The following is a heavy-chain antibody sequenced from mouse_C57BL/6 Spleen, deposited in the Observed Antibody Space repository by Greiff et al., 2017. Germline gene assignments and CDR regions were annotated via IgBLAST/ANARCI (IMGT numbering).Heavy chain of an antibody. V-gene: IGHV1-69*01. Sequence: QVQLQQPGAELVMPGASVKLSCKASGYTFTSYWMHWVKQRPGQGLEWIGEIDPSDSYTNYNQKFKGKSTLTVDKSSSTAYMQLSSLTSEDSAVYYCARGAYYYGSSPLPGAMDYWGQGTSVTVSS. CDR3: ARGAYYYGSSPLPGAMDY. CDR2: IDPSDSYT. D-gene: IGHD1-1*01. CDR1: GYTFTSYW. J-gene: IGHJ4*01.